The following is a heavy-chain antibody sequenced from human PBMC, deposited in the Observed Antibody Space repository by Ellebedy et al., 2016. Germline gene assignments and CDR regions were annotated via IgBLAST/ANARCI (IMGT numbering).Heavy chain of an antibody. CDR1: GFTFDDYA. V-gene: IGHV3-23*01. CDR2: ISVSGAST. CDR3: AKVVAPMRQWLVQGYFDY. J-gene: IGHJ4*02. Sequence: GGSLRLSCAASGFTFDDYAMHWVRQAPGKGLEWVSTISVSGASTYFADSVKGRFTVSRDNSKNTLYLQMNSLRAEDTAVYYCAKVVAPMRQWLVQGYFDYWGQGTLVTVSS. D-gene: IGHD6-19*01.